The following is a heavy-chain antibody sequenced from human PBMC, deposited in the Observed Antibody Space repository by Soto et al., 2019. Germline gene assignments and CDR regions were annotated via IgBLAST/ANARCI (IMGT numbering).Heavy chain of an antibody. CDR2: ISGSDGKT. Sequence: DVRLAESGGGLVQPGGSLRLSCTTSGFSFASFAMTWVRQAPGKGLEWVAAISGSDGKTYYADAVKGRFSISRDTSRNTLYLQMKSPSADDTDIYYCAKWSSLDYWGQGARGTVSS. D-gene: IGHD3-10*01. V-gene: IGHV3-23*04. CDR3: AKWSSLDY. J-gene: IGHJ4*02. CDR1: GFSFASFA.